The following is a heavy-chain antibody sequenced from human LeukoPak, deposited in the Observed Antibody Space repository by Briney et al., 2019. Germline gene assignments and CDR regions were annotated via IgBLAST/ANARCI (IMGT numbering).Heavy chain of an antibody. CDR1: GFTFSSYA. J-gene: IGHJ4*02. V-gene: IGHV3-23*01. CDR2: ISGSGGST. D-gene: IGHD2-21*02. CDR3: AKGTIIVVVTAIAS. Sequence: GGSLRLSCAASGFTFSSYAMSWVRQAPGKGLEWVSAISGSGGSTYYADSVKGRFTISRVNSKNTLYLQMNSLRAEDTAVYYCAKGTIIVVVTAIASWGQGTLVTVSS.